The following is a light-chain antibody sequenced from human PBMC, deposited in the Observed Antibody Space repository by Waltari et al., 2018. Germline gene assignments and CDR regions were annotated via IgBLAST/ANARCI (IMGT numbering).Light chain of an antibody. J-gene: IGLJ2*01. CDR2: DVS. V-gene: IGLV2-14*03. CDR3: SSYISSDTLEL. CDR1: SSAVGGYNY. Sequence: HSALTQPASVSGSPGQSITISCTGTSSAVGGYNYVSRYQQHPGKAPKLMIYDVSNRPSGVSNRVSGSKSGNTASLTISGLQAEDEADYYCSSYISSDTLELFGGGTSLTVL.